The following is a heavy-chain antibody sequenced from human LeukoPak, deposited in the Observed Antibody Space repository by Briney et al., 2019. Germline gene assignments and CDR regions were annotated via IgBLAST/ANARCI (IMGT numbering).Heavy chain of an antibody. D-gene: IGHD2-8*02. CDR1: GGSISSYY. CDR2: IYYSGST. Sequence: SETLSLTCTVSGGSISSYYWSWIRQPPGKGLEWIGYIYYSGSTNYNPSLKSRVTISVDTSKNQFSLKLSSVTAADTAVYYCARTSVLVGYFDYWGQGTLVTVPS. J-gene: IGHJ4*02. CDR3: ARTSVLVGYFDY. V-gene: IGHV4-59*01.